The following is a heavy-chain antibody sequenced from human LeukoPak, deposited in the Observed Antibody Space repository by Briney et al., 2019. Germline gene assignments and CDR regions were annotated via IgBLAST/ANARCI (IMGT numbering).Heavy chain of an antibody. V-gene: IGHV3-7*01. D-gene: IGHD3-22*01. Sequence: GGSLRLSCAASGFTFSSYWMSWVRQAPGKGLEWVANIKQDGSEKSYVDSVKGRFTISRDNTKNSLYLQMNSLTVEDTAVYYCSRWTREYYDSSGYSHWGQGTLVTVSS. J-gene: IGHJ4*02. CDR2: IKQDGSEK. CDR1: GFTFSSYW. CDR3: SRWTREYYDSSGYSH.